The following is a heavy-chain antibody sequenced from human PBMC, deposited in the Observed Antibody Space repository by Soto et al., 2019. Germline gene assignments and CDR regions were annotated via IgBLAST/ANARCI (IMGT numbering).Heavy chain of an antibody. CDR2: FDPEDGET. CDR1: GYTLTELS. Sequence: GASVKVSCKVSGYTLTELSMHWVRQAPGKGLEWMGGFDPEDGETIYAQKFQGRVAMTEDTSTDTAYMELSSLRSEDTAVYYCTAVQLNVAVTRWYHATDNWGQGTLVTVSS. J-gene: IGHJ4*02. D-gene: IGHD2-15*01. CDR3: TAVQLNVAVTRWYHATDN. V-gene: IGHV1-24*01.